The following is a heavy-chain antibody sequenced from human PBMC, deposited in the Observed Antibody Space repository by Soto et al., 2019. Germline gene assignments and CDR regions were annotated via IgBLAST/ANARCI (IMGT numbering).Heavy chain of an antibody. CDR1: GFTFSSYG. CDR3: ARARTAGTPNYYGMDV. Sequence: GGSLRLSCAASGFTFSSYGMHWVRQAPGKGLEWVAVIWYDGSNKYYADSVKGRFTISRDNSKNTLYLQMNSLRAEDTAVYYCARARTAGTPNYYGMDVWGQGTTVTVSS. V-gene: IGHV3-33*01. J-gene: IGHJ6*02. CDR2: IWYDGSNK. D-gene: IGHD6-13*01.